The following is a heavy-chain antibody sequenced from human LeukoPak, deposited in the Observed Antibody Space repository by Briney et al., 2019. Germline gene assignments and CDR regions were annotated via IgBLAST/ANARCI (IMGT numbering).Heavy chain of an antibody. Sequence: SVKVSCKASGGTFSDHAVSWVRQAPGQGLEWMGEITPIFGEAQNAEKFQGRVTITADEPTSTVYMELTSLRLDDTAMYYCARNSRVASTSGLNYWGQGTLVTVSS. CDR3: ARNSRVASTSGLNY. CDR2: ITPIFGEA. CDR1: GGTFSDHA. J-gene: IGHJ4*02. V-gene: IGHV1-69*01. D-gene: IGHD5-12*01.